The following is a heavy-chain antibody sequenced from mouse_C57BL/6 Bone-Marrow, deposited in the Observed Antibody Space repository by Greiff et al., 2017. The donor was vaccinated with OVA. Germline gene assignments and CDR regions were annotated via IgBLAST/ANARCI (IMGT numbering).Heavy chain of an antibody. CDR1: GFTFSSYA. CDR3: TRERYTPMDY. D-gene: IGHD2-14*01. J-gene: IGHJ4*01. Sequence: EVKLMESGEGLVKPGGSLKLSCAASGFTFSSYAMSWVRQTPEKRLEWVAYISSGGDYIYYADTVKGRFTISRDNARNTLYLQMSSLKSEDTAMYYCTRERYTPMDYWGQGTSVTVSA. V-gene: IGHV5-9-1*02. CDR2: ISSGGDYI.